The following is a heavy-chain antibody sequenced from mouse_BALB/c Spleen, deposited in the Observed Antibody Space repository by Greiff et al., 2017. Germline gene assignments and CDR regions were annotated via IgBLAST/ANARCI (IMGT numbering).Heavy chain of an antibody. V-gene: IGHV5-12-1*01. J-gene: IGHJ2*01. CDR3: ARHRGYDSNFDY. CDR1: GFAFSSYD. Sequence: EVQRVESGGGLVKPGGSLKLSCAASGFAFSSYDMSWVRQTPEKRLEWVAYISSGGGSTYYPDTVKGRFTISRDNAKNTLYLQMSSLKSEDTAMYYCARHRGYDSNFDYWGQGTTLTVAS. D-gene: IGHD2-4*01. CDR2: ISSGGGST.